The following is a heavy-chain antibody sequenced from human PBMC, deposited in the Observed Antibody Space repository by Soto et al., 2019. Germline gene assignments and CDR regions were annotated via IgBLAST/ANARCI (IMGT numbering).Heavy chain of an antibody. CDR1: GGTFSTYG. CDR2: IIPIFDTT. CDR3: ARDEAAAATSGMEV. V-gene: IGHV1-69*01. D-gene: IGHD6-13*01. Sequence: QVQLVQSGAEVKKPGYSVKVSCKASGGTFSTYGINWVRQAPGQGLEWMGGIIPIFDTTNYAQKFQGKFTITADEYTSTVYMELSSLRSEDPAVYYCARDEAAAATSGMEVWGQGTTVTVSS. J-gene: IGHJ6*02.